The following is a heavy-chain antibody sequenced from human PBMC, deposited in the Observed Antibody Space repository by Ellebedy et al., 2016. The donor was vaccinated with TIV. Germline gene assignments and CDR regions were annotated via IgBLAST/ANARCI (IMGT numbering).Heavy chain of an antibody. J-gene: IGHJ5*02. D-gene: IGHD6-6*01. CDR2: INHDGSST. V-gene: IGHV3-74*01. CDR3: ARGAEHTTSSGGFRWFDP. CDR1: GFMFSDYW. Sequence: GESLKISCGGSGFMFSDYWMLWVRQTPGKGLVFVSRINHDGSSTIYADSVKGRFTISRDNAKSTLYLQMSSLGVEDTAVYYCARGAEHTTSSGGFRWFDPWGHGNLVTVS.